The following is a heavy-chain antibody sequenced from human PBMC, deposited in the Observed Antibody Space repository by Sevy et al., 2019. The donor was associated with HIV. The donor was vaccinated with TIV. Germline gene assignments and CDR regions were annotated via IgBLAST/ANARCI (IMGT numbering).Heavy chain of an antibody. CDR2: ISYAGTET. V-gene: IGHV3-30-3*01. CDR3: ARDGGYSIKWYPLY. CDR1: GFALSTHA. Sequence: GGSLRLSCAPSGFALSTHAMHWVRQAPGKGRGWVAVISYAGTETFHGASVEGRFTISRDNSKNMLSLQINSLKPEDTAVYYCARDGGYSIKWYPLYWGHGTLVTVSS. J-gene: IGHJ4*01. D-gene: IGHD1-26*01.